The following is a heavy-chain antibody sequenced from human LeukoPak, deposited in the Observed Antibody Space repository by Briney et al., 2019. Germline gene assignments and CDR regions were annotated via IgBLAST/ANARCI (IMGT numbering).Heavy chain of an antibody. CDR3: AGGTYYGTGTRPGYLNY. CDR1: GFSVNNNY. V-gene: IGHV3-53*01. Sequence: GGSLRLSCAASGFSVNNNYVDWVRQAPGKGLEWVSSMDNFATKYYADSVQGRFTISRDSSRNTVFLQMNSLTVDDTAVYYCAGGTYYGTGTRPGYLNYWGLGTLVTVSS. CDR2: MDNFATK. J-gene: IGHJ4*02. D-gene: IGHD3-10*01.